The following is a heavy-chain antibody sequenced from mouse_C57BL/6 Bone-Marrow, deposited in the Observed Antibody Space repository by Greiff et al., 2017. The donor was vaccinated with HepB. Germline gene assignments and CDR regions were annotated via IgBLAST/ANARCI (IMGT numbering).Heavy chain of an antibody. CDR2: ISSGSSTI. CDR3: ARTYYYGSSHWYFDV. V-gene: IGHV5-17*01. J-gene: IGHJ1*03. Sequence: GVEWVAYISSGSSTIYYADTVKGRFTISRDNAKNTLFLQMTSLRSEDTAMYYCARTYYYGSSHWYFDVWGTGTTVTVSS. D-gene: IGHD1-1*01.